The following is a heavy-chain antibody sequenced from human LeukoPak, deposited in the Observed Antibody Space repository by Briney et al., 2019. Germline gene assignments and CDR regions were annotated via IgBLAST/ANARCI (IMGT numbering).Heavy chain of an antibody. V-gene: IGHV1-18*04. Sequence: ASVKVSCKASGYTFTSYGISWVRQAPGQGLEWMGWISAYNGNTNYAQKLQGRVTMTTDTSTSTAYMELRSLRSDDTAVYYCARELRYNWNDILGYWGQGTLVTVSS. CDR3: ARELRYNWNDILGY. CDR2: ISAYNGNT. CDR1: GYTFTSYG. J-gene: IGHJ4*02. D-gene: IGHD1-1*01.